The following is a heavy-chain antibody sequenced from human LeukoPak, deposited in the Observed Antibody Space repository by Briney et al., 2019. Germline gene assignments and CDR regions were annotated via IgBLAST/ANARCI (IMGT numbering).Heavy chain of an antibody. D-gene: IGHD6-13*01. J-gene: IGHJ1*01. V-gene: IGHV3-66*01. CDR1: GFTVSDNY. Sequence: RGSLRLSCAASGFTVSDNYMSWVRQAPGKGLEWVSVFYSGGSTRYADSVKGRFTISRDNSKNTLYLQLNSLRAEDTAVYFCASSSWSSEYFHYWGQGTLLTVSS. CDR3: ASSSWSSEYFHY. CDR2: FYSGGST.